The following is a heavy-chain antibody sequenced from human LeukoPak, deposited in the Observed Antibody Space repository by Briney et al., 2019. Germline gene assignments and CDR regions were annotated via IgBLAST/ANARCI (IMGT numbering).Heavy chain of an antibody. CDR3: SGSSGWLFDY. V-gene: IGHV3-7*01. D-gene: IGHD6-19*01. Sequence: GGSLRLSCVGTGFSVSNYWMNWVRQAPGKGLEWVANIKEDGSQIYYVDSVKGRFTISRDNAKNSVYLQMNSLRAEDTAVYYCSGSSGWLFDYWGQGALVAVSS. CDR2: IKEDGSQI. CDR1: GFSVSNYW. J-gene: IGHJ4*02.